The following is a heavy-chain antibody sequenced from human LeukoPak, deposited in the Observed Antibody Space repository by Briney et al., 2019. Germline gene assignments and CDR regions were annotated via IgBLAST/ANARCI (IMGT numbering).Heavy chain of an antibody. D-gene: IGHD3-22*01. Sequence: PGGSLRLSCAASGFTFSSYWMHWVRQAPGKGLVWVSLINADGGSTTYADSVKGRFTISRDNAKNTLYLQMNSLRAEDTAVYYCGRGYFCESSSLDHWGQGTLVTVSS. V-gene: IGHV3-74*01. J-gene: IGHJ4*02. CDR2: INADGGST. CDR1: GFTFSSYW. CDR3: GRGYFCESSSLDH.